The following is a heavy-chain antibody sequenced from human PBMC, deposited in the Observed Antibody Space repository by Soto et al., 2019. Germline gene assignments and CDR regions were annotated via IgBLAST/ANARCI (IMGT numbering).Heavy chain of an antibody. Sequence: ASVKVSCKASGYTFTSYGISWVRQAPGQGLEWMGWISAYNGNTNYAQKFQGRVTMTRNTSISTAYMELSGLRSEDTAIYYCVRDNSATFPATPGDEKTDWRGWWFDPWGQGTLVTVSS. V-gene: IGHV1-18*01. CDR2: ISAYNGNT. CDR3: VRDNSATFPATPGDEKTDWRGWWFDP. CDR1: GYTFTSYG. J-gene: IGHJ5*02. D-gene: IGHD2-15*01.